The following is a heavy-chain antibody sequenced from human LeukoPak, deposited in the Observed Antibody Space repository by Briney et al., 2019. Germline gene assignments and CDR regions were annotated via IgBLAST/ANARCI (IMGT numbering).Heavy chain of an antibody. J-gene: IGHJ4*02. CDR2: IIPIFGTA. CDR3: SSCNGYSYGRCYSDF. D-gene: IGHD5-18*01. V-gene: IGHV1-69*01. Sequence: SVKVSCKASGGTFSSYAISWVRQAPGQGLEWMGGIIPIFGTANYAQKFQGTVKITADESTSTAYMELSSLRSEDTAVYYCSSCNGYSYGRCYSDFGGQGTLVTVS. CDR1: GGTFSSYA.